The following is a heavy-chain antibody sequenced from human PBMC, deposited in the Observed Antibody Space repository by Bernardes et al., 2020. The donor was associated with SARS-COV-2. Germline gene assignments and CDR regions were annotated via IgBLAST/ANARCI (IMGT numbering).Heavy chain of an antibody. CDR1: GFRRYDSA. CDR2: LSFHEDKE. J-gene: IGHJ4*02. Sequence: GGSLRLSCAASGFRRYDSAIHWVRRGPGKGLEWVELLSFHEDKEFYADSVKGRFSISRDMSTNTVSLQMDGLGPEDTAVYFCAREPFGVFTRGSLDYWGQGTLVGVSS. CDR3: AREPFGVFTRGSLDY. V-gene: IGHV3-30*03. D-gene: IGHD3-16*01.